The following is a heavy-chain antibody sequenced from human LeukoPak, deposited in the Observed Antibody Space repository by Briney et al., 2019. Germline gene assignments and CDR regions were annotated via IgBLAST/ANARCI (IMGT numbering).Heavy chain of an antibody. CDR2: INYSGST. CDR1: GGSIIGSTSY. D-gene: IGHD3-22*01. J-gene: IGHJ4*02. V-gene: IGHV4-39*01. CDR3: ARGYDY. Sequence: SEPLSLTCTVSGGSIIGSTSYWGWIRQPPGKGRDWIGIINYSGSTYYNPSLRSRVTISVDTSKNQFSLKLNSVTASDTAVYYCARGYDYWGQGTLVTVSS.